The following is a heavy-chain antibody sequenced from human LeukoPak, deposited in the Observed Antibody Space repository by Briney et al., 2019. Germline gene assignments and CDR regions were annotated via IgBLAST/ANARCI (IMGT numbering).Heavy chain of an antibody. V-gene: IGHV3-30*02. D-gene: IGHD5-24*01. Sequence: PGGSLRLSCAASGFTFSSYGMHWVRQAPGKGLEWVAFIRYDGSNKYYADSVKGRFTISRDNSKNTLYLQMNSLRAEDTAVYYCAKSNGGGYKLLSYFQHWGQGTLVTVSS. CDR3: AKSNGGGYKLLSYFQH. CDR2: IRYDGSNK. J-gene: IGHJ1*01. CDR1: GFTFSSYG.